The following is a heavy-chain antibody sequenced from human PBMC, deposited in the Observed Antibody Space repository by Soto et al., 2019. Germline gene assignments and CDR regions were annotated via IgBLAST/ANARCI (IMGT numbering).Heavy chain of an antibody. D-gene: IGHD5-18*01. CDR2: IDPSDSYT. CDR1: GYSFTSYW. V-gene: IGHV5-10-1*01. J-gene: IGHJ6*04. Sequence: VESLKISCKGSGYSFTSYWISWVRQIPWKGLEWMGRIDPSDSYTNYSPSFQGQVTISADKSISTAYLQWSSLKASDTAMYYCARQLRGYSYGNSYYYGREGWGNGTTVSVSS. CDR3: ARQLRGYSYGNSYYYGREG.